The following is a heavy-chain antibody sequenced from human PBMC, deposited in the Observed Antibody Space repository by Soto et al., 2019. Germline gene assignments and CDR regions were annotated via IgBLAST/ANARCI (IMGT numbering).Heavy chain of an antibody. CDR1: GFTFSRHW. D-gene: IGHD4-17*01. CDR3: ARDTYGDYGQVLDY. Sequence: EVQLVESGGGLVQPGGSLRLSCAASGFTFSRHWMTWVRQAPGKGLEWVANIKEDGSEKYYVDSVKGRFTISRDNAKNSVYLQMNSLTAEDTAVYYCARDTYGDYGQVLDYWGQGTLVTVSS. J-gene: IGHJ4*02. V-gene: IGHV3-7*01. CDR2: IKEDGSEK.